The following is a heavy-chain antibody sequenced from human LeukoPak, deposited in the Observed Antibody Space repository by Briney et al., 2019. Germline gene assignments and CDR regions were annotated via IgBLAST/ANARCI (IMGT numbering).Heavy chain of an antibody. J-gene: IGHJ4*02. CDR3: ARSEGRARYSSSWPLGY. D-gene: IGHD6-13*01. CDR2: IYYSGST. V-gene: IGHV4-59*01. Sequence: SETLSLTCTVSGASISGYYWSWIRQPPGKGLEWIGFIYYSGSTNYNPSLKSRVTISVDTSKNQFSLKLSSVTAADTAVYYCARSEGRARYSSSWPLGYWGQGTLVTVSS. CDR1: GASISGYY.